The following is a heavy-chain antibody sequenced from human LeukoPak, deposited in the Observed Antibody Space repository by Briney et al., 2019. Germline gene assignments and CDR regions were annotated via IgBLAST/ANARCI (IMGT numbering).Heavy chain of an antibody. CDR2: IDSDGTIT. J-gene: IGHJ4*02. CDR3: VGGLGDY. Sequence: GGSLRLSCAASGFIFSNYWMHWVRQGPGKGLVWVSRIDSDGTITTYADSVKGRFTISRDNAKNTLYLQMNSLRADDTAVYYCVGGLGDYWGQGTLVTVSS. D-gene: IGHD7-27*01. V-gene: IGHV3-74*01. CDR1: GFIFSNYW.